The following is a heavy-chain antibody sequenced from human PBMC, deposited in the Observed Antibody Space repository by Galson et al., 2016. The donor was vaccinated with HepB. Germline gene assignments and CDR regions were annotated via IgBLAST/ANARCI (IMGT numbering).Heavy chain of an antibody. Sequence: SLRLSCAASGFIVSSYHINWVRQAPGKGLEWVSLINSGGSTYYADSVKGRFTGSRDNSKNTVYLQMNSLRVEDTAVYYCARDRQYSSSWPRRTYYYGMDVWGQGTTVTVSS. J-gene: IGHJ6*02. CDR2: INSGGST. CDR3: ARDRQYSSSWPRRTYYYGMDV. CDR1: GFIVSSYH. V-gene: IGHV3-66*01. D-gene: IGHD6-13*01.